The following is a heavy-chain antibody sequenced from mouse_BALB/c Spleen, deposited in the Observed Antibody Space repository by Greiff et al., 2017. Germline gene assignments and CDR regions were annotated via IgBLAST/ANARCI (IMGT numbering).Heavy chain of an antibody. J-gene: IGHJ2*01. Sequence: QAQLQQSGPGLVQPSQSLSITCTVSGFSLTSYGVHWVRQSPGKGLEWLGVIWSGGSTDYNAAFISRLSISKDNSKSQVFFKMNSLQANDTAIYYCARNPYYGNLYYFDYWGQGTTLTVSS. CDR1: GFSLTSYG. CDR2: IWSGGST. V-gene: IGHV2-2*02. D-gene: IGHD2-10*01. CDR3: ARNPYYGNLYYFDY.